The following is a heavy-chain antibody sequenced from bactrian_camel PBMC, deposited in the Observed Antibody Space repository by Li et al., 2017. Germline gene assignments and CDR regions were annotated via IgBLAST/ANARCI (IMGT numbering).Heavy chain of an antibody. CDR2: TDTFNRP. V-gene: IGHV3S53*01. CDR3: AEGRGSRGEHCYSLNY. Sequence: VQLVESGGGSVQPGGSLRLSCTASEKYGGAHCKAWFRQAPGNERERVAVTDTFNRPSYAEAVKGRFTISSDNARNTVYLQMNNLQPEDTATYYCAEGRGSRGEHCYSLNYWSQGTQVTVS. J-gene: IGHJ4*01. D-gene: IGHD6*01. CDR1: EKYGGAHC.